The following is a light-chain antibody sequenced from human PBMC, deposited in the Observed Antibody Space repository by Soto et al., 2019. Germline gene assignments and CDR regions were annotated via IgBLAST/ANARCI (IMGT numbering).Light chain of an antibody. V-gene: IGLV2-11*01. CDR1: SSDVGAYNY. CDR3: CRDAGTYKV. CDR2: HVS. J-gene: IGLJ1*01. Sequence: QSALTQPRSVSGSPGQSVTISCTGTSSDVGAYNYVSWYQQHPGKAPKLMIYHVSKRPSGVPDRFSGSKSGNAASLTISGLQAEDEADYYCCRDAGTYKVCGTGTKLTVL.